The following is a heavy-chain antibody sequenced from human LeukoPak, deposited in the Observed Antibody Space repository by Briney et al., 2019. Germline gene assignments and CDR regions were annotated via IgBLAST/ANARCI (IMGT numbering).Heavy chain of an antibody. CDR2: IYNRGAT. CDR1: GGSNNDYY. D-gene: IGHD3-10*01. Sequence: PSETLSLTCTVSGGSNNDYYWNWLRQPPGKGLEWIGYIYNRGATNSNPSLKSRVTTSMDTSRKQFSLRLSSVSAADTAVYYCAGVFSGRRPLEIWGQGTLVTVSS. CDR3: AGVFSGRRPLEI. J-gene: IGHJ4*02. V-gene: IGHV4-59*03.